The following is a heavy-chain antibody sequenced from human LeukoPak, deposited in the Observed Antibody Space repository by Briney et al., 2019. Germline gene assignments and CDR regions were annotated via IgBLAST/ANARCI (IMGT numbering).Heavy chain of an antibody. J-gene: IGHJ5*02. CDR1: GGTFSSYA. D-gene: IGHD2-21*02. Sequence: SVKVSCKASGGTFSSYAISWVRQAPGQGLEWMGRIIPILGIANYAQKFQGRVTITADKSTSTAYMELSSLRSEDTAVYYCARGVDGGNSDWFDPWGQGTLVTVPS. CDR3: ARGVDGGNSDWFDP. CDR2: IIPILGIA. V-gene: IGHV1-69*04.